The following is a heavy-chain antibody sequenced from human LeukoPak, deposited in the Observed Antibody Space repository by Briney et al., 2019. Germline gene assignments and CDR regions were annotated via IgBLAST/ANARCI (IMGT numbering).Heavy chain of an antibody. D-gene: IGHD3-3*01. CDR2: MNPNSGNT. CDR3: ARGRFLEWYAYNWFDP. Sequence: ASVKVSCKASGYTFTSYDINWVRQATGQGLEWMGWMNPNSGNTGYAQKFQGRVTITRNTSISTAYMELSSLRSEDTAVYCCARGRFLEWYAYNWFDPWGQGTLVTVSS. V-gene: IGHV1-8*03. CDR1: GYTFTSYD. J-gene: IGHJ5*02.